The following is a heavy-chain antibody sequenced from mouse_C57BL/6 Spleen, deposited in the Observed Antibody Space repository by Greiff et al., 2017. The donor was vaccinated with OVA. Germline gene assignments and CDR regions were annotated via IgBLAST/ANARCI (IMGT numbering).Heavy chain of an antibody. D-gene: IGHD1-1*01. J-gene: IGHJ4*01. V-gene: IGHV3-6*01. CDR3: ARGQRYGSGAMDY. CDR2: ISYDGSN. CDR1: GYSITSGYY. Sequence: ESGPGLVKPSQSLSLTCSVTGYSITSGYYWNWIRQFPGNKLEWMGYISYDGSNNYNPSLKNRISITRDTSKNQFFLKLNSVTTEDTATYYCARGQRYGSGAMDYWGQGTSVTVSS.